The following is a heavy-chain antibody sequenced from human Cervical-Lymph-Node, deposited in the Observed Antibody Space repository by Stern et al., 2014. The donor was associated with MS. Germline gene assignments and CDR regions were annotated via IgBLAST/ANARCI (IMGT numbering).Heavy chain of an antibody. J-gene: IGHJ2*01. CDR3: ARGREPRYFDL. Sequence: VQLVQSGAEVKKPGASVKVSCKAAGYTFTSYGINWVRQTTGQGLEWMGWMIPNSGNTGYAQKFQGRVTMTRNTSIDTAYMELNSLTSDDTAVYYCARGREPRYFDLWGRGTLVTVSS. D-gene: IGHD1-26*01. CDR1: GYTFTSYG. V-gene: IGHV1-8*01. CDR2: MIPNSGNT.